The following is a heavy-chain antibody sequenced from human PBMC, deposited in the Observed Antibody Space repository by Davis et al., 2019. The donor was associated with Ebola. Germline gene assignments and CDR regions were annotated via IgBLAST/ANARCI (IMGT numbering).Heavy chain of an antibody. V-gene: IGHV4-59*12. J-gene: IGHJ6*02. CDR2: IYYSGST. CDR3: ARGGRCSSTSCYRRYYYGMDV. CDR1: GGSISSYY. D-gene: IGHD2-2*02. Sequence: SETLSLTCTVSGGSISSYYWSWIRQPPGKGLEWIGYIYYSGSTNYNPSLKSRVTISVDTSNNQFSLKLSSVTAADTAVYYCARGGRCSSTSCYRRYYYGMDVWGQGTTVTVSS.